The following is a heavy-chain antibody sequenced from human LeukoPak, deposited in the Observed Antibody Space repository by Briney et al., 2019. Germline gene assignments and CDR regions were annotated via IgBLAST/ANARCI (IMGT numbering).Heavy chain of an antibody. V-gene: IGHV4-59*01. D-gene: IGHD3-10*01. CDR2: IYYSGST. J-gene: IGHJ4*02. Sequence: PSETLSLTCTVSGGSISSYYWSWIRQPPGKGLEWIGYIYYSGSTNYNPSLKSRVTISVDTSKNQFSLKLSSVTAADTAEYYCASGEMVRGVIINPFDYWGQGTLVTVSS. CDR3: ASGEMVRGVIINPFDY. CDR1: GGSISSYY.